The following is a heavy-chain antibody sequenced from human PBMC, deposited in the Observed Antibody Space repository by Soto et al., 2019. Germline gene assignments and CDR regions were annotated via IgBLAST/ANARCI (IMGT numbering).Heavy chain of an antibody. CDR3: ARGMIGGTPRFDP. CDR2: IYPTGST. Sequence: SETLSLTCAVSNVSISSNNWWSWVRQPPGKGLEYIGEIYPTGSTNYNPSLKSRITILVDMSQNQFSLKMSSVTAADTAVYHCARGMIGGTPRFDPWGQGTLVTVSS. J-gene: IGHJ5*02. V-gene: IGHV4-4*02. CDR1: NVSISSNNW. D-gene: IGHD1-1*01.